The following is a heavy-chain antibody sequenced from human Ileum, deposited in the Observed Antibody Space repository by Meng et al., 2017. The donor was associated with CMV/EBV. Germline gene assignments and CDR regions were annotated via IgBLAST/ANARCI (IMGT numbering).Heavy chain of an antibody. V-gene: IGHV1-2*02. CDR1: GYSFTGYY. J-gene: IGHJ6*02. Sequence: ASVKVSCKPSGYSFTGYYIHWVRQAPGQGLEWVGWINPNSGGTVYAPRFQGRVTMTKDTSIKTAYMELSSLVSDDTAVYYCARVSFILDEHYYAMDVWGHGTTVTVSS. CDR3: ARVSFILDEHYYAMDV. CDR2: INPNSGGT.